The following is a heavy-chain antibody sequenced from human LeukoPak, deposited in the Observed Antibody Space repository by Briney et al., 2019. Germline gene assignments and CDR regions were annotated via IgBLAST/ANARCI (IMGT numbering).Heavy chain of an antibody. CDR1: GFTFSSYA. CDR3: AKSRSGSANWALQIFDN. CDR2: ISGSGGST. D-gene: IGHD1-1*01. Sequence: GGSLRLSCAAYGFTFSSYAMSWVRQAPGKGLEWVSAISGSGGSTYYADSVKGRFTISRDNSKNTLYLQMNSLRAEDTAVYFCAKSRSGSANWALQIFDNWGQGTLVTVSS. J-gene: IGHJ4*02. V-gene: IGHV3-23*01.